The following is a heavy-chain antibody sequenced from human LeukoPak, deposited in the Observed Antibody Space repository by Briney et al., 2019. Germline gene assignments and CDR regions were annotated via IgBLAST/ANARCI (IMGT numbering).Heavy chain of an antibody. J-gene: IGHJ4*02. CDR1: GFTFSSYA. CDR2: ISYDGSNK. CDR3: ARDHTTALDY. D-gene: IGHD4-17*01. Sequence: GGSLRLSCAASGFTFSSYAMHWVRQTPGKGLEWVAVISYDGSNKYYADSVKGRFTISRDNSKNTLYLQMNSLRAEDTAVYYCARDHTTALDYWGQGTLVTVSS. V-gene: IGHV3-30-3*01.